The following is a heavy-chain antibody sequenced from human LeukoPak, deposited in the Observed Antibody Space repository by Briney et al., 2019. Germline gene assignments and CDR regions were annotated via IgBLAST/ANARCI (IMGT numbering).Heavy chain of an antibody. CDR1: GFTFSNYW. D-gene: IGHD1-1*01. V-gene: IGHV3-7*01. CDR3: AKERETYNDY. Sequence: PGGSLRLSCAASGFTFSNYWMTWFRQAPGKGLQWVANIKRDGSEKYYVDSVKGRFTISRDNAKNSLYLQMHSLRVEDTAVYFCAKERETYNDYWGQGTLVTVSS. CDR2: IKRDGSEK. J-gene: IGHJ4*02.